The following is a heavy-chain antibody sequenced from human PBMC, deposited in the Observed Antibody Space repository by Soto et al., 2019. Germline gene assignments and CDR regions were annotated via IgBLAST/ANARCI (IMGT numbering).Heavy chain of an antibody. J-gene: IGHJ6*02. CDR1: GFTFSSYW. CDR2: IKQDGSEK. V-gene: IGHV3-7*01. D-gene: IGHD2-2*01. CDR3: AREGMPTASAYYNYYGMDG. Sequence: EVQLVESGGGLVQPGGSLRLSCAASGFTFSSYWMSWVRQAPGKGLEWVANIKQDGSEKYYVDSVKGRFTISRDNAKTSLYLQMNSPTAEDPAVYYCAREGMPTASAYYNYYGMDGWGQGTTVTVSS.